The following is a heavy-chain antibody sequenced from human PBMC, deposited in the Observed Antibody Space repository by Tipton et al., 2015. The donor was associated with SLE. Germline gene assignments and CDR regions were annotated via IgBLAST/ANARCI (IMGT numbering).Heavy chain of an antibody. CDR1: GVSISSSY. Sequence: TLSLTCNVSGVSISSSYWSWIRQPAGKGLEWIGRIYTSGATDDNPSLKSRVTISVDTSKNQFSLRLSSVTAADTAVYYCARRGGGIAVAGHSYYFDYWGQGTLVTVSS. J-gene: IGHJ4*02. D-gene: IGHD6-19*01. CDR2: IYTSGAT. V-gene: IGHV4-4*07. CDR3: ARRGGGIAVAGHSYYFDY.